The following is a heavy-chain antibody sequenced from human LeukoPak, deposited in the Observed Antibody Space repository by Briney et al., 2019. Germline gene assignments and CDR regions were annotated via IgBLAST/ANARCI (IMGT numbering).Heavy chain of an antibody. CDR3: ARGGLRGKGYYFDY. J-gene: IGHJ4*02. CDR2: IYSGGST. CDR1: GFTFGSYW. D-gene: IGHD3-10*01. V-gene: IGHV3-53*01. Sequence: QPGGSLRLSCGGSGFTFGSYWMSWVRQAPGKGLEWVSVIYSGGSTYYADSVKGRFTISRDNSKNMLYLQMNSLRAEDTAVYYCARGGLRGKGYYFDYWGQGTLVTVSS.